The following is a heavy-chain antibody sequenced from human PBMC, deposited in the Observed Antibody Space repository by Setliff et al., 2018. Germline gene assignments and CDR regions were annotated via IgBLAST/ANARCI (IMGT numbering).Heavy chain of an antibody. V-gene: IGHV3-74*01. CDR2: VNVDGSTT. D-gene: IGHD3-16*01. CDR3: ARGRDYGFDI. CDR1: GFTLSNFY. Sequence: GGSLRLSCAASGFTLSNFYMHWVRQAPGRGLVWVSHVNVDGSTTTNADAVKGRFTISRDNAKNTVYLQMNSLRDEDTAVYYCARGRDYGFDIWGQGTMVTVSS. J-gene: IGHJ3*02.